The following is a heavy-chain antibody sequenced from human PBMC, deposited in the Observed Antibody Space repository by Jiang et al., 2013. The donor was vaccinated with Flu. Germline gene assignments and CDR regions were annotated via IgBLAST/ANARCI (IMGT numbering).Heavy chain of an antibody. V-gene: IGHV6-1*01. D-gene: IGHD3-10*01. CDR3: ARDPNFTGWFGFDY. CDR2: TYYGSKWRY. Sequence: QTLSLTCAISGDSVSRNSAAWNWIRQSPSRGLEWLGRTYYGSKWRYEYATSVKSRITINPDTSKNQFSLQLNPVTPEDTAVYYCARDPNFTGWFGFDYWGPGTLVTVSS. J-gene: IGHJ4*01. CDR1: GDSVSRNSAA.